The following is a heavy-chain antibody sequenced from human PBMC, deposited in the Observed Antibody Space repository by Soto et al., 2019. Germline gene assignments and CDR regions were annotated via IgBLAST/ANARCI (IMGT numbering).Heavy chain of an antibody. D-gene: IGHD3-3*01. CDR2: ISYDGSNK. CDR1: GFTFSSYG. J-gene: IGHJ6*02. CDR3: AKVFKDYYYGMDV. Sequence: GGSLRLSCAASGFTFSSYGMHWVRQAPGKGLEWVAVISYDGSNKYYADSVKGRFTISRDNSKNTLYLQMNSLRAEDTAVYYCAKVFKDYYYGMDVWGQGTTVTVSS. V-gene: IGHV3-30*18.